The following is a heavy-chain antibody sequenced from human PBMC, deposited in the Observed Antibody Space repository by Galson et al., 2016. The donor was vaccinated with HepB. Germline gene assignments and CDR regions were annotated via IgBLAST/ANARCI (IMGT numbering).Heavy chain of an antibody. CDR2: IYHSGNS. D-gene: IGHD2-21*01. CDR3: ACLTGGASKYFYGLDV. Sequence: SETLSLTCAVSGGSITSGNWWSWVRQSPGRGLEWIGEIYHSGNSNYNPSLKGRGTISVDKAKNHFSLELRSVSAADTAVYYCACLTGGASKYFYGLDVWGRGTPVTVSS. J-gene: IGHJ6*02. V-gene: IGHV4-4*02. CDR1: GGSITSGNW.